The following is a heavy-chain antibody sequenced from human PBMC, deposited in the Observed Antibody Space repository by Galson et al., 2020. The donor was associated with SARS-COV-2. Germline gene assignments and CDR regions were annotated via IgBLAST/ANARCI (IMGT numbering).Heavy chain of an antibody. CDR3: ARGSLYGEIDY. CDR1: GGSVSSGSYY. D-gene: IGHD4-17*01. Sequence: SETLSLTCTVSGGSVSSGSYYWSWIRQPPGKGLAWIGYIYYSGSTNYNPSLKSRVTISVDTSKNQFSLKLSSVTAADTAVYYCARGSLYGEIDYWGQGTLVTVSS. J-gene: IGHJ4*02. CDR2: IYYSGST. V-gene: IGHV4-61*01.